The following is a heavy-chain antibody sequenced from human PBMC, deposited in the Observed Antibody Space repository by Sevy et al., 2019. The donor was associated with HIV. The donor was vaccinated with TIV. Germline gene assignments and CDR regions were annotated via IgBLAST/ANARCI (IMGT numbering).Heavy chain of an antibody. CDR3: TRDSGHRRGDY. D-gene: IGHD3-10*01. V-gene: IGHV3-49*03. Sequence: GGSLRLSCTASGFTFGDYAMSWFRQAPGKGLEWVGFIRSKAYGGTTEYAASVKDRFTISRDDSKSIAYLQMNSLKTEDTAVYYCTRDSGHRRGDYWGQGTLVTVSS. CDR2: IRSKAYGGTT. CDR1: GFTFGDYA. J-gene: IGHJ4*02.